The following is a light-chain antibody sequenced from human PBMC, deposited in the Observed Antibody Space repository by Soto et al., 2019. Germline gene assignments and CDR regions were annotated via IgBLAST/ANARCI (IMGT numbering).Light chain of an antibody. J-gene: IGKJ3*01. CDR2: GAS. V-gene: IGKV3-20*01. CDR3: QQYGSSLFT. CDR1: QSVSSSY. Sequence: EIVLTQSPGTLSLSPGERATLSCRASQSVSSSYLAWYQQKPCQAPRLLIYGASSRSTGIPYRFSGSGSGPDFTITISRLEPEDFAVYYCQQYGSSLFTFGPGTKGDIK.